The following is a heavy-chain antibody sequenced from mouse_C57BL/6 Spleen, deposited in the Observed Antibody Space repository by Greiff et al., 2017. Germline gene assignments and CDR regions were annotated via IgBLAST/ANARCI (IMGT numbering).Heavy chain of an antibody. Sequence: VQLQQSGAELVRPGTSVKVSCKASGYAFTNYLIEWVKQRPGQGLEWIGVINPGSGGTNYNEKFKGKATLTADKSSSTAYMQLSSLTSEDSAVYFCARGGFYYPPFAYWGQGTLVTVSA. J-gene: IGHJ3*01. CDR1: GYAFTNYL. V-gene: IGHV1-54*01. D-gene: IGHD2-1*01. CDR2: INPGSGGT. CDR3: ARGGFYYPPFAY.